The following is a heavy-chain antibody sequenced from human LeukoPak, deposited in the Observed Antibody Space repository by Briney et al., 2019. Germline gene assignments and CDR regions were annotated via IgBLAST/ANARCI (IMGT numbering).Heavy chain of an antibody. J-gene: IGHJ4*02. CDR3: AKDPSTLTLTDDY. V-gene: IGHV3-23*01. CDR2: ISASGGST. CDR1: AFTFSSYG. Sequence: GGSLRLSCAASAFTFSSYGMSWVRQAPGKGMEWVSTISASGGSTHYADSVKGRFTISRDNSKNTLYVQMNSLRAEDTAVYYCAKDPSTLTLTDDYWGQGTLVTVSS. D-gene: IGHD1-14*01.